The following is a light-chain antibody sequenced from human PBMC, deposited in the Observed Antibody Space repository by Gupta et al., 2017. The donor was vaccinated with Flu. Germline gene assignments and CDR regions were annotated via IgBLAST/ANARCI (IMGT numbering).Light chain of an antibody. CDR2: EVT. CDR1: SIDVGAFDY. J-gene: IGLJ6*01. V-gene: IGLV2-14*03. CDR3: SSYTSISTLV. Sequence: SIDVGAFDYFSWVKQHPGKAPQLVIYEVTNRPAGVSCRFSGSQSGNTASLTISGLQAGDENVYFCSSYTSISTLVFGCGTKVTVL.